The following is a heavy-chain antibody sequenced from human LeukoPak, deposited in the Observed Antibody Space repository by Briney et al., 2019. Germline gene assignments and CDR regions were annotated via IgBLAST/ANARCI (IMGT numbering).Heavy chain of an antibody. J-gene: IGHJ3*02. V-gene: IGHV4-4*07. CDR1: GGSISTYY. D-gene: IGHD3-22*01. CDR2: IHTSGNT. Sequence: SETLSLTCTDSGGSISTYYWSWIRQTAGEGLEWIGRIHTSGNTNQNPSLKSRVTMSVDTSKNQLSLNLSSLTAADTAVYYCARAEIVGRALEIWGQGTMVTVSS. CDR3: ARAEIVGRALEI.